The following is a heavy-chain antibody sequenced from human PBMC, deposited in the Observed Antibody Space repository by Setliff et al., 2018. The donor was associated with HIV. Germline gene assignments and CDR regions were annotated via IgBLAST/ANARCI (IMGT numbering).Heavy chain of an antibody. Sequence: PGGSLRLSCAASGFTFSPYWMHWVRQAPGKGLVWVSRINSDGTSTTYADSVKGRFTISRDNAKNTLYLQMNSLRAEDTAVYYCAREVGQQWISDAFDIWGQGTMVTVSS. V-gene: IGHV3-74*03. CDR2: INSDGTST. J-gene: IGHJ3*02. D-gene: IGHD6-19*01. CDR1: GFTFSPYW. CDR3: AREVGQQWISDAFDI.